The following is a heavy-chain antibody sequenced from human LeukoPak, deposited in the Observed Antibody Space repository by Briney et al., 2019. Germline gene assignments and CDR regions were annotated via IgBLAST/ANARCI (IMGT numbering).Heavy chain of an antibody. D-gene: IGHD6-13*01. CDR2: IIPIFGTA. J-gene: IGHJ1*01. CDR1: GGTFSSYA. V-gene: IGHV1-69*01. CDR3: ARHRIAAAGMEYFQH. Sequence: SVTVSFTASGGTFSSYAISWVRQAPGQGLEWMGGIIPIFGTANYAQKFQGRVTITADESTSTAYMELSSLRSEDTAVYYCARHRIAAAGMEYFQHWGQGTLVTVSS.